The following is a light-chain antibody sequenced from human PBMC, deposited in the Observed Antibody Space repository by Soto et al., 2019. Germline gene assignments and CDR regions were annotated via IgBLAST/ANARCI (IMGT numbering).Light chain of an antibody. CDR2: EVS. J-gene: IGLJ2*01. Sequence: QSALTQPPSASGSPGQSVTLSCTGTSSDVGGYNYVSWYQQHPGKAPKLMIYEVSKRPSGVPDRLSGSKSGNTASLTVSGVQVEDEADYYCASYTGSDTLVFGGGTKLTVL. CDR3: ASYTGSDTLV. CDR1: SSDVGGYNY. V-gene: IGLV2-8*01.